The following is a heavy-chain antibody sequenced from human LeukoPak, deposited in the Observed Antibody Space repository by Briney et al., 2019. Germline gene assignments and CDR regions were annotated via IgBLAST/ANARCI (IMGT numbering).Heavy chain of an antibody. Sequence: SETLSLTCTVSGASVSGSPYYWGWLRQPPGKGLEWLGSIYSSGSTYYNASLQSRVTISIETSKNQISLRLNSVTAADTAVYYCASRRLGGLRYFDWLLYGPDAFDIWGQGTMVTVSS. D-gene: IGHD3-9*01. V-gene: IGHV4-39*01. CDR1: GASVSGSPYY. CDR2: IYSSGST. J-gene: IGHJ3*02. CDR3: ASRRLGGLRYFDWLLYGPDAFDI.